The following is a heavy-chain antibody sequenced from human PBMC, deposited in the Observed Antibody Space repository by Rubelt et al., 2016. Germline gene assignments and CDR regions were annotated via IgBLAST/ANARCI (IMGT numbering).Heavy chain of an antibody. D-gene: IGHD3-10*01. J-gene: IGHJ4*02. CDR1: GFTFSSYA. CDR3: SRAGSYRFDY. Sequence: LVQPGGSLRLSCAASGFTFSSYAMSWVRQAPGKGLEWVSRINEDGSIINYADSVKGRFTISRDNARSTLFLQMDSLRADDTAVYYCSRAGSYRFDYWGQGTLVTVSS. CDR2: INEDGSII. V-gene: IGHV3-23*01.